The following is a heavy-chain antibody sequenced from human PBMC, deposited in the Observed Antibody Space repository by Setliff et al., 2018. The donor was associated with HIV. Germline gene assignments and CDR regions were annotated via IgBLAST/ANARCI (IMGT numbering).Heavy chain of an antibody. Sequence: GGSLRLSCAASGVTVSKNYMSWVRQAPGKGLEWASVIYTGGATFYADSVKARFTISRDNSRNTLYLQMNSLRAEDTTIYYCARVPVMATITYWYFDLWGRGTLVTVSS. CDR2: IYTGGAT. D-gene: IGHD5-12*01. CDR3: ARVPVMATITYWYFDL. CDR1: GVTVSKNY. V-gene: IGHV3-66*01. J-gene: IGHJ2*01.